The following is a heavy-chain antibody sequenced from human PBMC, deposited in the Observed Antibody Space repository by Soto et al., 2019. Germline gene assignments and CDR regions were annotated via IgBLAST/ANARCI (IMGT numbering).Heavy chain of an antibody. CDR1: GFSMSRSSW. V-gene: IGHV4-28*01. CDR3: AKLKNGNWFDP. CDR2: MSSSGLT. Sequence: QVQLQESGPGLVKPSDTLSLTCAVSGFSMSRSSWWGWIRQPPGKGLEWIGYMSSSGLTYYNPSLKSRVTTSLDTSRNQFSLSLSSVTAVDTAIYFCAKLKNGNWFDPWGQGTLVTVSS. D-gene: IGHD1-7*01. J-gene: IGHJ5*02.